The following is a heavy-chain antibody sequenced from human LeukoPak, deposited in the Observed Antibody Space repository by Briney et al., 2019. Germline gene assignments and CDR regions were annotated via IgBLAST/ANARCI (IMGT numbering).Heavy chain of an antibody. CDR1: GNTSTSYD. Sequence: ASVKAPCKASGNTSTSYDINWVRQATGQGLEWMGWMNPNSVNTGYAQKFQGRVTMTRNTSISTAYMGLSSLRSEDTAVYYCARGRSTPLYYYDSSAQRYAFDIXXXGTMVTVSS. J-gene: IGHJ3*02. D-gene: IGHD3-22*01. CDR3: ARGRSTPLYYYDSSAQRYAFDI. V-gene: IGHV1-8*01. CDR2: MNPNSVNT.